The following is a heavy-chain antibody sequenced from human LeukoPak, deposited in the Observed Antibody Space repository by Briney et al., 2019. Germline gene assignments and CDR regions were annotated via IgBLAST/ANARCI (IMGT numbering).Heavy chain of an antibody. CDR2: IHYSGST. D-gene: IGHD3-10*01. CDR1: GGSINSYY. J-gene: IGHJ6*03. V-gene: IGHV4-59*01. CDR3: ARTTMVRGTYYMDV. Sequence: SETLSLTCTVSGGSINSYYWSWIRQPPGKGLQWIGCIHYSGSTNYNPSLKSRVTISVDTSKNQFSLKPSSVTAADTAVYYCARTTMVRGTYYMDVWGKGTTVTISS.